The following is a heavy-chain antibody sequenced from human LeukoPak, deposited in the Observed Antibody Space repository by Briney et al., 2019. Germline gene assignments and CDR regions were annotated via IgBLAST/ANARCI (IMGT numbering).Heavy chain of an antibody. V-gene: IGHV1-69*06. D-gene: IGHD3-10*01. J-gene: IGHJ5*02. Sequence: SVKVSCKASGYTFTGYYMHWVRQAPGQGLEWMGGIIPIFGTANYAQKFQGRVTITADKSTSTAYMELSSLRSEDTAVYYCARALLWFGELGGENWFDPWGQGTLVTVSS. CDR1: GYTFTGYY. CDR2: IIPIFGTA. CDR3: ARALLWFGELGGENWFDP.